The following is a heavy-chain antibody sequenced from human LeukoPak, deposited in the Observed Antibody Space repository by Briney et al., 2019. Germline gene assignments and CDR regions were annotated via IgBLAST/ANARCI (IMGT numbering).Heavy chain of an antibody. CDR1: GGSITSGGYY. J-gene: IGHJ4*02. Sequence: SQTLSLTCTVSGGSITSGGYYWSWIRQHPGKGLEWIGYINHRGNTDFKPTLKSRVTMAVDTSKNQFSLKLSSVTAADTAVYYCARVYSGYDLPGSLANYYFDYWGQGTLVTVSS. V-gene: IGHV4-31*03. CDR3: ARVYSGYDLPGSLANYYFDY. CDR2: INHRGNT. D-gene: IGHD5-12*01.